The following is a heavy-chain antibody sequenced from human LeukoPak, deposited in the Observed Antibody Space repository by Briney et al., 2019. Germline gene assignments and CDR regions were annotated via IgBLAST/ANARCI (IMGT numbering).Heavy chain of an antibody. D-gene: IGHD1-14*01. Sequence: TGGSLRLSCAGSAFTFGGYGMHWFRQTPGKGLEWVAVIAYDGSRAFYADSVKGRFTISRDNSKNTMSVQMDDLRAEDTAVYYCTRYNNDHFDYWGQGTLVTVSS. J-gene: IGHJ4*02. V-gene: IGHV3-33*01. CDR2: IAYDGSRA. CDR1: AFTFGGYG. CDR3: TRYNNDHFDY.